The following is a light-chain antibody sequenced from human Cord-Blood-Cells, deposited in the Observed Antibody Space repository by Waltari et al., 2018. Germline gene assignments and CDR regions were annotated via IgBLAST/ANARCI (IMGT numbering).Light chain of an antibody. Sequence: QSALTQPRPVSGSPGQSVTISCTGTSSDVGGYNYVSWYQQHPGKAPTLMIYQFSQRPSGVPDRFSGSKSGNTASLTISGLQAEDEADYYCCSYAGSYTWVFGGGTKLTVL. CDR3: CSYAGSYTWV. J-gene: IGLJ3*02. V-gene: IGLV2-11*01. CDR1: SSDVGGYNY. CDR2: QFS.